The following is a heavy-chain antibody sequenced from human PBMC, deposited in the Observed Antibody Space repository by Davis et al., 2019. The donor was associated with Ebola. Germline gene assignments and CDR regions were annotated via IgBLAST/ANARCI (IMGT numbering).Heavy chain of an antibody. Sequence: MPSETLSLTCAISGDSVSSKIAAWNWIRQSTSRGLEWLGRTYLRSTWYTDYAVSLKGRITLNTDTSKNLFSLHLTSVTPEDTAVSYCVKSYYLDYFDLWGQGTMVTVSS. CDR1: GDSVSSKIAA. CDR2: TYLRSTWYT. D-gene: IGHD3-10*01. CDR3: VKSYYLDYFDL. J-gene: IGHJ3*01. V-gene: IGHV6-1*01.